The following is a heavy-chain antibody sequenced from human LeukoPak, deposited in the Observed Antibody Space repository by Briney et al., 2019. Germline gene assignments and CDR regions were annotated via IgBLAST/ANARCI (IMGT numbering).Heavy chain of an antibody. CDR2: IYTSGST. CDR1: GLTVSSNY. V-gene: IGHV3-53*01. CDR3: ASLTPYKRNDWGSNI. D-gene: IGHD1-1*01. Sequence: GGSLRLSCSASGLTVSSNYMAWGPAAPGKGVGRVSFIYTSGSTYYADSVKGRFTISRDNSKNTLYLQMSSLRVEDTAVYYCASLTPYKRNDWGSNIWGQGTVVTVSS. J-gene: IGHJ3*02.